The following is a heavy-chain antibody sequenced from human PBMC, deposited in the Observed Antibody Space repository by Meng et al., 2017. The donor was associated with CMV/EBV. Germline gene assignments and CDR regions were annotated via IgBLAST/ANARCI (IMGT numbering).Heavy chain of an antibody. J-gene: IGHJ4*02. CDR2: VNSNNDAT. CDR3: VRSSGWSLFDY. V-gene: IGHV1-2*04. Sequence: QVQLVQSGAEMMKPGDSDKVSCTTSSFAFSDCYIHWVQHAPGQGIEWMGWVNSNNDATNYARKFQRWVSMTRDTSISTAHMELSRLMSDDTAVYYCVRSSGWSLFDYWGQGTLVTVSS. CDR1: SFAFSDCY. D-gene: IGHD6-19*01.